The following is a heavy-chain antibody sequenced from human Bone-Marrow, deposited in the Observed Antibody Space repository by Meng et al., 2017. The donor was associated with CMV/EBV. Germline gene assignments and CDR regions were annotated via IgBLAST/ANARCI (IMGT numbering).Heavy chain of an antibody. CDR2: IYPGDSTV. V-gene: IGHV5-51*01. D-gene: IGHD1-1*01. CDR1: GYACSAYW. J-gene: IGHJ4*02. Sequence: SCKGFGYACSAYWIAWVRQTPGKGMEYMGIIYPGDSTVTYSPTFRGQVTISADRSISTAYLQWSSLKAADTAMYYCARRGTGFYFDYWGQGTLVTVSS. CDR3: ARRGTGFYFDY.